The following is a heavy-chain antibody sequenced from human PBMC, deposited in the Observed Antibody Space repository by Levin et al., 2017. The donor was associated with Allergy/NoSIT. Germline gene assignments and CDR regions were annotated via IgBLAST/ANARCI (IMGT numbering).Heavy chain of an antibody. J-gene: IGHJ4*02. V-gene: IGHV4-38-2*02. CDR1: GYSISNGYD. CDR2: IFHRGTT. CDR3: ARENGLAAPGAKYLDS. Sequence: SQTLSLTCTISGYSISNGYDWGWIRQPPGKGLEWIGNIFHRGTTYYNPSLQSRVTISVDTSKNQISLKLRSVTAADTAVYYCARENGLAAPGAKYLDSWGQGTLVTVSS. D-gene: IGHD6-25*01.